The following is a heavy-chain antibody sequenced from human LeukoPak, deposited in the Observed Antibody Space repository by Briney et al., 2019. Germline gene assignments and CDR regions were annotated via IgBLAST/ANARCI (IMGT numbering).Heavy chain of an antibody. J-gene: IGHJ4*02. V-gene: IGHV4-38-2*02. CDR3: ASGGYYDSSGYYIVQFDY. Sequence: TSETLSLTCTVSGYSISSGYYWGWIRQPPGKGLEWIGSIYHSGSTYYNPSLKSRVTISVDTSKNQFSLKLSSVTAADTAVYYCASGGYYDSSGYYIVQFDYWGQGTLVTVSS. CDR2: IYHSGST. CDR1: GYSISSGYY. D-gene: IGHD3-22*01.